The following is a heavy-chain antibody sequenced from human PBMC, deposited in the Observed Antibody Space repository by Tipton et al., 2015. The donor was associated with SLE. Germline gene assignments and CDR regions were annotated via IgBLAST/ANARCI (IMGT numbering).Heavy chain of an antibody. CDR1: GYSISSGYY. CDR3: ARQTGPGYFDY. Sequence: TLSLTCAVSGYSISSGYYWGWIRQPPGKGLEWIGSIYHSGSTYYNPSPKSRVTISVDTSKNQFSLKLSSVTAADTAVYYCARQTGPGYFDYWGQGTLVTVSS. CDR2: IYHSGST. J-gene: IGHJ4*02. V-gene: IGHV4-38-2*01.